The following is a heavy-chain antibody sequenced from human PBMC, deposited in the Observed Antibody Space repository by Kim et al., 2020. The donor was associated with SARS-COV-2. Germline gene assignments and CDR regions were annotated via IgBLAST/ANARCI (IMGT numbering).Heavy chain of an antibody. J-gene: IGHJ6*02. V-gene: IGHV3-21*01. D-gene: IGHD3-3*01. CDR1: GFTFSRYS. CDR3: ARDQFTIFGVVTGHYYYYGMDV. Sequence: GGSLRLSCAASGFTFSRYSMNWVRQAPGKGLEWVSSISSSSSYIYYADSVKGRFTISRDNAKNSLYLQMNSLRAEDTAVYYCARDQFTIFGVVTGHYYYYGMDVWGQGTTVTVSS. CDR2: ISSSSSYI.